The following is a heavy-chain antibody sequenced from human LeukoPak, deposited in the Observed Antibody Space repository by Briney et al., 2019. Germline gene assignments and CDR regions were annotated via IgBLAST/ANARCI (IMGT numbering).Heavy chain of an antibody. CDR2: IYYSGST. J-gene: IGHJ5*02. V-gene: IGHV4-59*02. Sequence: SETLSLTCTVSGGFVSSNYWSWIRQPPGKGLEWIGYIYYSGSTNYNPSLKSRVTISLDTSKNQFSLRLNSVTAADTAVYYCASGRWFDPWGQGTLVTVSS. CDR1: GGFVSSNY. D-gene: IGHD1-1*01. CDR3: ASGRWFDP.